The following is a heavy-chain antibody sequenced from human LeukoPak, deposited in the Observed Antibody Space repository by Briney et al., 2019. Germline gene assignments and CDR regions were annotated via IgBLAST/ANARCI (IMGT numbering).Heavy chain of an antibody. J-gene: IGHJ3*02. CDR2: INPSGGST. D-gene: IGHD6-19*01. V-gene: IGHV1-46*01. CDR3: ARDREAVADRGNAFDI. CDR1: GYTFTSYY. Sequence: ASVKVSCKASGYTFTSYYMHWVRQAPGQGLEWMGIINPSGGSTSYVQKFQGRVTMTRDMSTSTVYMELSSLRSEDTAVYYCARDREAVADRGNAFDIWGQGTMVTVSS.